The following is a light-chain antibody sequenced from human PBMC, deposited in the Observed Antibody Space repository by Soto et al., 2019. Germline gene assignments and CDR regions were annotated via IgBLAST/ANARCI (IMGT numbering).Light chain of an antibody. CDR1: QTVRNNY. CDR2: DAS. CDR3: QQFSSSPQYT. Sequence: EFVLTQSPGTLSLSPGERATLSCRASQTVRNNYLAWYQQKPGQAPRLLIYDASSRATGIPDRFSGGGSGTDFTLTISRLEPEDFAVYYCQQFSSSPQYTFGQGTKLEIK. V-gene: IGKV3-20*01. J-gene: IGKJ2*01.